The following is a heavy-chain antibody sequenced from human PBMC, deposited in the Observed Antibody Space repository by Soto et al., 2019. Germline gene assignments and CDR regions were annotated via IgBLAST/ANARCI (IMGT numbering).Heavy chain of an antibody. CDR2: IAYDGSNK. Sequence: ESGGGVVQPGRSLRLSCAASGFTFSSYAMHWVRQAPGKGLEWVAVIAYDGSNKYYADSVKGRFTISRDNSKNRLYLQMNSLSAEDTAVYYCASPLWRDDYNWGYLDLWGRGTLVTVSS. D-gene: IGHD4-4*01. V-gene: IGHV3-30-3*01. J-gene: IGHJ2*01. CDR3: ASPLWRDDYNWGYLDL. CDR1: GFTFSSYA.